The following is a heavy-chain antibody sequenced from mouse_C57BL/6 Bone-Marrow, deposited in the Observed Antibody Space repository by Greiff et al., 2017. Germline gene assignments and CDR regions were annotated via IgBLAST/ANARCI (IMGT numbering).Heavy chain of an antibody. CDR2: INPSNGGT. J-gene: IGHJ1*03. CDR3: EGIDYYGSGYFDV. D-gene: IGHD1-1*01. Sequence: QVQLQQPGPELVKPGASVKLSCKASGYTFTSYWMHWVKQRPGQGLEWIGHINPSNGGTNYNEKFKSKATLTVDKSSITAYMQLSSLTSEASAVYYCEGIDYYGSGYFDVWGTGTTVTVSS. CDR1: GYTFTSYW. V-gene: IGHV1-53*01.